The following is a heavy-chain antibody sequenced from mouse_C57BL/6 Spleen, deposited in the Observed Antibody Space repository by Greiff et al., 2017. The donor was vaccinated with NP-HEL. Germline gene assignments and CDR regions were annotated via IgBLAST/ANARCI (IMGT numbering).Heavy chain of an antibody. J-gene: IGHJ1*03. V-gene: IGHV1-59*01. Sequence: QVQLQQSGAELVRPGTSVKLSCKASGYTFTSYWMHWVKQRPGQGLEWIGVIDPSDSYTNYNQKFKGKATLTVDTSSSTAYMQLSSLTSEDSAVYYCARGYYGSSFYWYFDVWGTGTTVTVSS. CDR1: GYTFTSYW. CDR2: IDPSDSYT. D-gene: IGHD1-1*01. CDR3: ARGYYGSSFYWYFDV.